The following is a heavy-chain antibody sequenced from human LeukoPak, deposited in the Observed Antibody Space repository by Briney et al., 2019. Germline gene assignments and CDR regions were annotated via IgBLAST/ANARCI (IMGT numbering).Heavy chain of an antibody. V-gene: IGHV3-53*01. D-gene: IGHD3-10*01. Sequence: GGSLRLSCAASGFTVSSNHMSWVRQAPGKGLEWVSVIYSGGSTYYADSVKGRFTISRDNSKSTLYIQKNSLRAEDTAVYYCARAKPKNMVRGLIMRRESRYYFDYWGQGTLVTVSS. J-gene: IGHJ4*02. CDR3: ARAKPKNMVRGLIMRRESRYYFDY. CDR2: IYSGGST. CDR1: GFTVSSNH.